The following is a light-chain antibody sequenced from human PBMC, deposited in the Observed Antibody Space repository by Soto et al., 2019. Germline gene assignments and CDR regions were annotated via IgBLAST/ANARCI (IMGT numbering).Light chain of an antibody. J-gene: IGKJ3*01. CDR1: QGIANS. Sequence: DIQMAQSPSSLSAAVGDRITITCRASQGIANSLAWYQQKPGKVPQLLIYAASTLQSGVPSRFSGSGSGTDFTLTINSLQTEDVGTYYCQKYNTGPFTFGPGTKVDL. V-gene: IGKV1-27*01. CDR3: QKYNTGPFT. CDR2: AAS.